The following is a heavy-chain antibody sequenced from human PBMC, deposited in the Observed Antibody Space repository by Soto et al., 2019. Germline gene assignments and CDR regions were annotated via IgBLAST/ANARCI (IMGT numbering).Heavy chain of an antibody. J-gene: IGHJ4*02. Sequence: QVQLVQSGAEVKKPGTSVRISCKTSGYTFSNYDNNWVRQAAGQGLEWMGWMNPKSGYTGSARNFQGRVTMTRDTSMTTAYMELSSLRSEDTAMYYCARVMGSVDFWGQGTLVTVSS. V-gene: IGHV1-8*01. D-gene: IGHD1-26*01. CDR3: ARVMGSVDF. CDR2: MNPKSGYT. CDR1: GYTFSNYD.